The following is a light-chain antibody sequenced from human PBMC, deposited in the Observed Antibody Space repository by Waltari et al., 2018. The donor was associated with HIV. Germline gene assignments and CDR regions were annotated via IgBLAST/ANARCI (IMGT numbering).Light chain of an antibody. J-gene: IGLJ1*01. Sequence: QSALTQPTSVSGSLGQSVTISWYQPQPGKVPKLLIFEVNKRPSGVSSRFFGSKSGNTASLTISRLQSDDEAAYYCCSFAGDMDSQISNYVFGTGTTVTV. CDR2: EVN. CDR3: CSFAGDMDSQISNYV. V-gene: IGLV2-23*02.